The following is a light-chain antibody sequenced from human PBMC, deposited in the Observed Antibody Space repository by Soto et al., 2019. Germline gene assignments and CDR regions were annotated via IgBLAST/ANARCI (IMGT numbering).Light chain of an antibody. V-gene: IGLV2-23*01. CDR1: SSDVGSYNL. J-gene: IGLJ3*02. Sequence: QSVLTQPASVSGSPGQSITISCTGTSSDVGSYNLVSWYQQNPGKAPKLMIYEGTKRPSGISNRFSGSQSGNTASLTISGIQADDEADYYCCSYACDSTWVFVGGTKVTVL. CDR2: EGT. CDR3: CSYACDSTWV.